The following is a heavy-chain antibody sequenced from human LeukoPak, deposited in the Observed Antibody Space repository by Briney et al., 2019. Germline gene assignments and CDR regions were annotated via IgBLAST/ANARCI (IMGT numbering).Heavy chain of an antibody. Sequence: ASVKVSCKASGYTFTSYDINWVRQATGQGLEWMGWMNPNSGNTGYAQKFQGRVTMTRNTSISTAYMELSSLRSEDTAVYYCARGQEGAAADFNYYYYYYYMDVWGKGTTVTVSS. CDR2: MNPNSGNT. J-gene: IGHJ6*03. V-gene: IGHV1-8*01. CDR3: ARGQEGAAADFNYYYYYYYMDV. CDR1: GYTFTSYD. D-gene: IGHD6-13*01.